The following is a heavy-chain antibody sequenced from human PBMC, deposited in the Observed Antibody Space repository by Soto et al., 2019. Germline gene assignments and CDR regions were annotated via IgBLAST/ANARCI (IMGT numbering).Heavy chain of an antibody. J-gene: IGHJ6*02. CDR1: GFTFSSYS. V-gene: IGHV3-21*01. CDR3: ARARVGATPRYYYGMDV. CDR2: ISSSSSYI. Sequence: GGSLRLSCAASGFTFSSYSMNWVRQAPGKGLEWVSSISSSSSYIYYADSVKGRFTISRDNAKNSLYLQMNSLRAEDTAVYYCARARVGATPRYYYGMDVWGQGTTVTVSS. D-gene: IGHD1-26*01.